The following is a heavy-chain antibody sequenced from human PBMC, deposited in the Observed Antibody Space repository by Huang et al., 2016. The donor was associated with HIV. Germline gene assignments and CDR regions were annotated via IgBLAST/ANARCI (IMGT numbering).Heavy chain of an antibody. CDR3: ARASWYEPRSWYFGL. D-gene: IGHD6-13*01. V-gene: IGHV4-34*01. CDR2: INDNGYT. J-gene: IGHJ2*01. Sequence: QVQLQQWGAGLLKPSETLSLTCAVYGGSVSGHYCSWIRQPPGKGLAWIAEINDNGYTNDNPSLKSRVTISVHTSRNQFSLKLNSVTAADAAVYYCARASWYEPRSWYFGLWGRGTLVTVSS. CDR1: GGSVSGHY.